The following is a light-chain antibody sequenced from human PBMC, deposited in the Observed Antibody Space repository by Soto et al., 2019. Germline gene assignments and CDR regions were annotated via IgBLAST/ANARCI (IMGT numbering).Light chain of an antibody. V-gene: IGLV1-40*01. CDR1: SSNIGAGYD. J-gene: IGLJ1*01. CDR2: GNS. CDR3: QSYDSSLSWV. Sequence: QSVLTQPPPVSGAPGQRVTISCTGSSSNIGAGYDVHWYQQLPGTAPKLLIYGNSNRPSGVPDRFSGSKSGTSASLAITGLQAEDEADYYCQSYDSSLSWVFGTGTKVTVL.